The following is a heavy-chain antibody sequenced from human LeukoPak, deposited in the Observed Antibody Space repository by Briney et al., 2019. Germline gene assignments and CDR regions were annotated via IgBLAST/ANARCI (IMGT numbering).Heavy chain of an antibody. CDR3: ARDRVHDSSGYYPHYFDY. CDR1: GGTFSSYA. V-gene: IGHV1-69*05. Sequence: ASVKVSCKASGGTFSSYAISWVRQAPGQGLEWMGRIIPIFGTANYAQKFQGRVTITTDESTSTAYMELSSPRSEDTAVYYCARDRVHDSSGYYPHYFDYWGQGTLVTVSS. J-gene: IGHJ4*02. CDR2: IIPIFGTA. D-gene: IGHD3-22*01.